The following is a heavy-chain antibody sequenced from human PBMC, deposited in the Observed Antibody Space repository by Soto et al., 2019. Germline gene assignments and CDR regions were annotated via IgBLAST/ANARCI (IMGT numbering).Heavy chain of an antibody. V-gene: IGHV3-30*19. CDR3: ARWGTTGGLDV. J-gene: IGHJ1*01. Sequence: QVQLVESGGGVVQPGTSLRVSCVGSGFTFRSYVIHWVRQPPGKGLEWVALTSYDGSDKYYDDSVRGRFTISRDNSRKTVHLQMDSLRLEDTALYYCARWGTTGGLDVWGQGTLVSVSS. CDR2: TSYDGSDK. CDR1: GFTFRSYV. D-gene: IGHD3-16*01.